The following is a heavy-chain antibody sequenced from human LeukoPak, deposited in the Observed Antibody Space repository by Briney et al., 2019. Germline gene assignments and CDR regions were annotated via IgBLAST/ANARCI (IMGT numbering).Heavy chain of an antibody. V-gene: IGHV3-48*01. CDR3: ARSAIVADSDC. CDR1: GFTFSSYS. Sequence: GGSLRLSCAASGFTFSSYSMNWVRQAPGKGLEWVSYISSSSSTIYYADSVKGRFTISRDNAKNSLYLQMNSLRAEDTAVYYCARSAIVADSDCWGQGTLVTVSS. J-gene: IGHJ4*02. CDR2: ISSSSSTI. D-gene: IGHD5-12*01.